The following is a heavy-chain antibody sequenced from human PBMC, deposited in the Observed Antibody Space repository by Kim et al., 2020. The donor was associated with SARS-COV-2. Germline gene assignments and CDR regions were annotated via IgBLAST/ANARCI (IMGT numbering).Heavy chain of an antibody. J-gene: IGHJ6*02. D-gene: IGHD3-3*01. CDR3: ATKYYDFWSGLLDKVPGADV. CDR1: GGSISSGGYY. CDR2: IYYSGST. V-gene: IGHV4-31*03. Sequence: SETLSLTCTVSGGSISSGGYYWSWIRQHPGKGLEWIGYIYYSGSTYYNPSLKSRVTISVDTSKNQFSLKLSSVTAADTAVYYCATKYYDFWSGLLDKVPGADVWGQGTTVTVSS.